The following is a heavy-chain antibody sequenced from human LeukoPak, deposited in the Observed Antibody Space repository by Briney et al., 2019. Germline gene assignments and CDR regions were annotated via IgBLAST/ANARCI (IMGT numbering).Heavy chain of an antibody. CDR3: ASLPHYSSSAFDI. D-gene: IGHD6-6*01. V-gene: IGHV3-30-3*01. Sequence: GRSLSLSCAASGFTFSSYAMHWVRQAPGKGLEWVAVISYDGSNKYYADSVKGRFTISRDNSKNTLYLQMNSLRAEDTAVYYCASLPHYSSSAFDIWGQGTMVTVSS. CDR1: GFTFSSYA. J-gene: IGHJ3*02. CDR2: ISYDGSNK.